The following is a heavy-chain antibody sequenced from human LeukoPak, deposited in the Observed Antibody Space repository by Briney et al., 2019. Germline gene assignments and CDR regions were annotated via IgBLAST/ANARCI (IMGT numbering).Heavy chain of an antibody. CDR2: ISSSSSYI. V-gene: IGHV3-21*01. Sequence: GGSLRLSCAASGFTFSSYSMNWVRQAPGKGREWVSSISSSSSYIYYADSVKGRFTISRDNAKNSLYLQMNSLRAEDTAVYYCARGDDYGDSADYWGQGTLVTVSS. CDR3: ARGDDYGDSADY. CDR1: GFTFSSYS. D-gene: IGHD4-17*01. J-gene: IGHJ4*02.